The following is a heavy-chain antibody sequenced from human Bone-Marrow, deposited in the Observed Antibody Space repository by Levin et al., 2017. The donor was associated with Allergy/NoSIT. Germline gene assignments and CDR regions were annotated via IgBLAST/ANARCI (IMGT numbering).Heavy chain of an antibody. V-gene: IGHV3-23*01. Sequence: GGSLRLSCAASGFTFSSSAMSWVRQAPGKGLEWVSAVSGNGANTYYADSVKGRFTISKDISKKTLYLQMNSLGAEDTAVYYCAKDRGLGGGSVFDYWGQGTLVTVSS. J-gene: IGHJ4*02. CDR1: GFTFSSSA. D-gene: IGHD2-15*01. CDR3: AKDRGLGGGSVFDY. CDR2: VSGNGANT.